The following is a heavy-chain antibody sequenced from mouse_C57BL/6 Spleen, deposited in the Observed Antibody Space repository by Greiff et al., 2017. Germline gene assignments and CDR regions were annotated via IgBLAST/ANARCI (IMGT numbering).Heavy chain of an antibody. CDR1: GYTFTSYW. J-gene: IGHJ2*01. CDR2: IDPSDSET. Sequence: VQLQQPGAELVRPGSSVKLSCKASGYTFTSYWMHWVKQRPIQGLEWIGNIDPSDSETHYNQKFKDKATLTVDKSSSTAYMQLSSLTSEDSAVYYCARSYYSNYPYYFDYWGQGTTLTVSS. V-gene: IGHV1-52*01. CDR3: ARSYYSNYPYYFDY. D-gene: IGHD2-5*01.